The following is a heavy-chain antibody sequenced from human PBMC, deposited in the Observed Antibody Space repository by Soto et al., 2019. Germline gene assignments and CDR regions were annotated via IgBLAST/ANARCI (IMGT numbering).Heavy chain of an antibody. CDR3: ARDHTTYYDFWSGWRYYYGMDV. V-gene: IGHV1-18*04. J-gene: IGHJ6*02. CDR1: GYTFTSYV. D-gene: IGHD3-3*01. Sequence: ASVKVSCKASGYTFTSYVISWVRQAPGQGLEWMGWISAYNGNTNYAQKLQGRVTMTTDTSTSTAYMELRSLRSDDTAVYYCARDHTTYYDFWSGWRYYYGMDVWGQGTTVTVS. CDR2: ISAYNGNT.